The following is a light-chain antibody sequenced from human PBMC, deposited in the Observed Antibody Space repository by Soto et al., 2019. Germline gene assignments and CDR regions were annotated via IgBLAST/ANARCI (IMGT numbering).Light chain of an antibody. Sequence: QSALTQPASVSGSPGQSITISCTGTSSDVGGYNYVSWYQLHPGKAPKLMIYEVTTRPSGISSRFSGSKSGNTASLTISGLQAEDEADYYCSSYTTVPSPQWVFAGGTKLTVL. V-gene: IGLV2-14*01. J-gene: IGLJ3*02. CDR1: SSDVGGYNY. CDR2: EVT. CDR3: SSYTTVPSPQWV.